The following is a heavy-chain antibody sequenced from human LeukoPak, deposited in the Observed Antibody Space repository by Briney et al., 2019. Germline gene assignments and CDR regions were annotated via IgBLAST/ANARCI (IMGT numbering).Heavy chain of an antibody. D-gene: IGHD5-12*01. Sequence: PGGSLRLSCAASGFTFSIHSMNWVRQAPGKGLEWVSSISTSSDYIYYADSVKGRFTISRDNAKNSLYLQMNSLRGEDTDVYYCARGLYSGYDWGQGTLVTVSS. J-gene: IGHJ4*02. CDR1: GFTFSIHS. CDR3: ARGLYSGYD. CDR2: ISTSSDYI. V-gene: IGHV3-21*01.